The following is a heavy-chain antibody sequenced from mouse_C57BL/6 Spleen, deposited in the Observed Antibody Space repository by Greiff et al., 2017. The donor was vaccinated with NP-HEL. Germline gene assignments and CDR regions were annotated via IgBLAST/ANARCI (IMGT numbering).Heavy chain of an antibody. D-gene: IGHD2-14*01. V-gene: IGHV1-69*01. CDR3: ARSGNRGPRYAMDY. Sequence: QVQLQQPGAELVMPGASVKLSCKASGYTFTSYWMHWVKQRPGQGLEWIGEIDPSDSYTNYNQKFKGKSTLTVDKSSSTAYMQLSSLTSEDSAVYYCARSGNRGPRYAMDYWGQGTSVTVSS. CDR2: IDPSDSYT. CDR1: GYTFTSYW. J-gene: IGHJ4*01.